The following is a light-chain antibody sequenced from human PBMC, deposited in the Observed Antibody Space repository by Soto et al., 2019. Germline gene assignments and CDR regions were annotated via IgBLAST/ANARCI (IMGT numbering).Light chain of an antibody. V-gene: IGKV2-28*01. Sequence: DIVMTQSPVSLPVTPGEPASISCRSSQSLLHSNGYNYLDWYLQKPGQSPQLLIYLGSNRASGVPDRFSGSGSGTDFTLDISRVEAEDVGVYYCMQALQTPPYTFGQGTKLEIK. CDR1: QSLLHSNGYNY. J-gene: IGKJ2*01. CDR3: MQALQTPPYT. CDR2: LGS.